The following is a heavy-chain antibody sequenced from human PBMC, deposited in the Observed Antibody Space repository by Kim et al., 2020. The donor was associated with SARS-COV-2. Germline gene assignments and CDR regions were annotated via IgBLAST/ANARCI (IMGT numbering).Heavy chain of an antibody. CDR1: GFTFDDYG. CDR2: INWNGGST. V-gene: IGHV3-20*04. CDR3: ARDLEIAAAGLFDY. J-gene: IGHJ4*02. D-gene: IGHD6-13*01. Sequence: GGSLRLSCAASGFTFDDYGMSWVRQAPGKGLEWVSGINWNGGSTGYADSVKGRFTISRDNAKNSLYLQMNSLRAEDTALYYCARDLEIAAAGLFDYWGQGTLVTVSS.